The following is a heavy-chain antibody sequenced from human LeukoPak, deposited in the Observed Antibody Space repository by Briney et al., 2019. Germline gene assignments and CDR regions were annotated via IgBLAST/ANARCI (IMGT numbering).Heavy chain of an antibody. J-gene: IGHJ4*02. CDR2: IYPGDSDT. CDR1: GYSFTSYW. CDR3: ARTPTRSGRFDY. D-gene: IGHD2-15*01. Sequence: NHGESLKIYCKGSGYSFTSYWIGWVRQMPGKGLEWMGIIYPGDSDTRYSPSFQGQVTISADKSISTAYLQWSSLKASDTAMYYCARTPTRSGRFDYWGQGTLVTVSS. V-gene: IGHV5-51*01.